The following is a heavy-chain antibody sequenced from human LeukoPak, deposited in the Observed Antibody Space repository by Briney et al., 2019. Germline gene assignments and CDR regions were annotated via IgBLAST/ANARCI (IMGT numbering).Heavy chain of an antibody. D-gene: IGHD1-26*01. Sequence: GASVKVSCKASGYTFTSYDINWVRQATGQGLEWMGWMNPNSGNTGSEQKFQGRVTMTRNTSISTAYMELSSLRSEDTAVYYCARGLYSGSYGWFDPWGQGTLVTVSS. CDR2: MNPNSGNT. V-gene: IGHV1-8*01. CDR3: ARGLYSGSYGWFDP. J-gene: IGHJ5*02. CDR1: GYTFTSYD.